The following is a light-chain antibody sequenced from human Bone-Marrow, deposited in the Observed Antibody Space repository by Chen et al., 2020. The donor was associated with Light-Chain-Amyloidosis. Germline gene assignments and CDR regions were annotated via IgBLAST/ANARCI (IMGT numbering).Light chain of an antibody. J-gene: IGLJ3*02. Sequence: SYVLTQPSSVSVAPGQTATIACGGNNIGSTSVHWYQQTPGLAPLLVVYDDSDRPSGSPERLSGSNSGNTATLTISRVEAGDEADYYCQVWDRSSDRPVFGGGTKLTVL. CDR2: DDS. CDR3: QVWDRSSDRPV. V-gene: IGLV3-21*02. CDR1: NIGSTS.